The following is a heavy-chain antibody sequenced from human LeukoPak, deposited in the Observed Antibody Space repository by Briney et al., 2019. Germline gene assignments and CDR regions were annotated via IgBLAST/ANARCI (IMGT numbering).Heavy chain of an antibody. CDR3: ARSMVRGAAYYYYGMGV. V-gene: IGHV1-18*01. CDR1: GYTFTSYG. CDR2: ISAYNGNT. J-gene: IGHJ6*02. Sequence: ASVKVSCKASGYTFTSYGISWVRQAPGQGLEWMGWISAYNGNTNYAQKLQGRVTMTTDTSTSTAYMELRSLRSDDTAVYYCARSMVRGAAYYYYGMGVWGQGTTVTVSS. D-gene: IGHD3-10*01.